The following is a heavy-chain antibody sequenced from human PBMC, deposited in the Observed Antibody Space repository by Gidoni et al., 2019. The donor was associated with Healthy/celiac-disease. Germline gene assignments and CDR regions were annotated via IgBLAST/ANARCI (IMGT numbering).Heavy chain of an antibody. CDR1: GYSLSSGYY. J-gene: IGHJ5*02. D-gene: IGHD3-9*01. Sequence: QVQLQESGPGLVKPSETLSLTCAVSGYSLSSGYYWGWIRQPPGKGLEWIGGIYHSGRTYYNPSLKSRVTISVDTSKNQFSLKLSSVTAADTAVYYCARDLTRRAENWFDPWGQGTLVTVSS. V-gene: IGHV4-38-2*02. CDR3: ARDLTRRAENWFDP. CDR2: IYHSGRT.